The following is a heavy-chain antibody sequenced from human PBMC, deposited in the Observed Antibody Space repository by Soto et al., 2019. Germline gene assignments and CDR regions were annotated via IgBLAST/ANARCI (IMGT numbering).Heavy chain of an antibody. Sequence: QITLKESGPTLVKPTQTLTLTCTFSGFSLSTSEVGVGWIRQPPGKALQWLALIYWDDDKRYSPSLKSRLTIXXDXSXXQVVLTMTNLDPVDTATYYGAHAPGIAVTTHGFDPWGQGILVTVSS. V-gene: IGHV2-5*02. CDR1: GFSLSTSEVG. J-gene: IGHJ5*02. CDR2: IYWDDDK. D-gene: IGHD6-19*01. CDR3: AHAPGIAVTTHGFDP.